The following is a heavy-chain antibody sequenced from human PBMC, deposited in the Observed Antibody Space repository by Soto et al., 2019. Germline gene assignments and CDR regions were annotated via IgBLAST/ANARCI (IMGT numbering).Heavy chain of an antibody. CDR3: ARVPLEKMVHPWFES. CDR1: GGSISSNNW. Sequence: PSETLSLTCAVSGGSISSNNWWSWVRQPPGKGLEWIGRIYYSGSTNYNPSLESRVTISIDKSKNQFSLKLTSVTAADTAVYYCARVPLEKMVHPWFESWGQGTLVTVSS. CDR2: IYYSGST. V-gene: IGHV4-4*02. J-gene: IGHJ5*01. D-gene: IGHD2-8*01.